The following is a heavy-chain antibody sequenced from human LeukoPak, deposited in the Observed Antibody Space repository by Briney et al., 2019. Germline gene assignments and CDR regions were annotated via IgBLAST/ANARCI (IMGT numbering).Heavy chain of an antibody. CDR2: IKPNSGGT. J-gene: IGHJ4*02. Sequence: ASVKVSCKASGYSFADYYMHWVRQAPGQGLEWMGWIKPNSGGTRSAQKFQGRVTMTRDTSISTAYMELSRLRSDDTAVYYCARATLLQTYFYNSGSYSLGYWGQGTLVTVSS. D-gene: IGHD3-10*01. CDR1: GYSFADYY. V-gene: IGHV1-2*02. CDR3: ARATLLQTYFYNSGSYSLGY.